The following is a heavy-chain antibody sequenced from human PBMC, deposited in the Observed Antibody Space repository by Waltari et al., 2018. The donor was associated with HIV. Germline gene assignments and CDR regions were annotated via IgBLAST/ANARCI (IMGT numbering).Heavy chain of an antibody. J-gene: IGHJ5*02. Sequence: VQLVQSGAEVKKPGSSVRVSCKASGDTLSNYAVSWVRQAPGQGLEWMGRIIPGIGIAMQTENFQVRVTINADKSTNSAYMELGGLRSEDTALYFCTLGRIDDIRSGRENLGGFDPWGPGTLVTVSS. CDR1: GDTLSNYA. CDR3: TLGRIDDIRSGRENLGGFDP. V-gene: IGHV1-69*04. CDR2: IIPGIGIA. D-gene: IGHD3-3*01.